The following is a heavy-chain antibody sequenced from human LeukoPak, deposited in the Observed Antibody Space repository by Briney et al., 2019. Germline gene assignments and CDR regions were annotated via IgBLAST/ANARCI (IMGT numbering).Heavy chain of an antibody. D-gene: IGHD6-19*01. V-gene: IGHV3-30*18. CDR1: GFTFSSYG. Sequence: PGGSLRLSCAASGFTFSSYGMHWVRQAPGKGLEWVAVISYDGSNKYYADSVKGRFTISRDSSKNTLYLQMNSLRAEDTAVYYCAKEEYSSGWYFLWGQGTLVTVSS. CDR2: ISYDGSNK. CDR3: AKEEYSSGWYFL. J-gene: IGHJ4*02.